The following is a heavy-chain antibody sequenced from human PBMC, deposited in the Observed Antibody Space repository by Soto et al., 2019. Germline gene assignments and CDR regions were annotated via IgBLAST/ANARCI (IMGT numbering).Heavy chain of an antibody. V-gene: IGHV3-33*01. CDR3: ARLCIAYCGGDCCHGMDV. CDR2: IWYDGSNK. Sequence: PGGSLRLSCAASGFTFSSYGMHWVRQAPGKGLEWVAVIWYDGSNKYYAEYVKGRFTISRDNSKNTLYLQMNSLRAEDTAVYYCARLCIAYCGGDCCHGMDVWGQGTTVTVSS. D-gene: IGHD2-21*02. J-gene: IGHJ6*02. CDR1: GFTFSSYG.